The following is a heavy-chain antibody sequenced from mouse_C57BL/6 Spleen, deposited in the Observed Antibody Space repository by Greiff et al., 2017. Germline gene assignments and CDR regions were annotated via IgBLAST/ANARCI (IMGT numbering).Heavy chain of an antibody. Sequence: EVHLVESGAELVRPGASVKLSCTASGFNIKDDYMHWVKQRPEQGLEWIGWIDPENGDTEYASKFQGKATITADTSSNTAYLQLSSLTSEDTAVYYCTTGIYYYGSSYPYAMDYWGQGTSVTVSS. J-gene: IGHJ4*01. CDR3: TTGIYYYGSSYPYAMDY. D-gene: IGHD1-1*01. V-gene: IGHV14-4*01. CDR1: GFNIKDDY. CDR2: IDPENGDT.